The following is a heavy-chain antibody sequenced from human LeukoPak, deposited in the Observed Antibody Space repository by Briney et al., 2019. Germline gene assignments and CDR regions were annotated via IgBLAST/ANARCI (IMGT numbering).Heavy chain of an antibody. CDR3: ARNGGDDWFDP. CDR1: GFTVSSNY. J-gene: IGHJ5*02. CDR2: IKQDGSEK. Sequence: GGSLRLSCAASGFTVSSNYMSWVRQAPGKGLEWVANIKQDGSEKNYVDSVKGRFTISRDNAKNSLHLQMNSLRAEDTAVYYCARNGGDDWFDPWGQGTLVTVSS. V-gene: IGHV3-7*01. D-gene: IGHD3-16*01.